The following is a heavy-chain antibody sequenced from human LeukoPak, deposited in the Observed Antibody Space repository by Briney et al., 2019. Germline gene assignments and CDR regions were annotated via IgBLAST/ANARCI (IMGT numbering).Heavy chain of an antibody. D-gene: IGHD2-2*01. V-gene: IGHV4-4*07. CDR2: IYTSGST. Sequence: SETLSLTCTVSGGSISSYYWSWIRQPAGKGLEWIGRIYTSGSTNYNPSLKSRVTMSVDTSKNQFSLKLSSVTAADTAVYYCARDNGGYCSSTSCFGIDPWGQGTLVTVSS. J-gene: IGHJ5*02. CDR1: GGSISSYY. CDR3: ARDNGGYCSSTSCFGIDP.